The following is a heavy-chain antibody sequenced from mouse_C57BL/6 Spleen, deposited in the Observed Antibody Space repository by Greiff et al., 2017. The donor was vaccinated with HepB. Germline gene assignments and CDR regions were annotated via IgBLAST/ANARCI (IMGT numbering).Heavy chain of an antibody. CDR2: ILPGSGST. V-gene: IGHV1-9*01. D-gene: IGHD1-1*01. CDR3: ARGRFITTVVATNFDY. CDR1: GYTFTGYW. J-gene: IGHJ2*01. Sequence: VQLQQSGAELMKPGASVKLSCKATGYTFTGYWIEWVKQRPGHGLEWIGEILPGSGSTNYNEKFKGKATFTADTSSNTAYMQLSSLTTEDSAIYYCARGRFITTVVATNFDYWGQGTTLTVSS.